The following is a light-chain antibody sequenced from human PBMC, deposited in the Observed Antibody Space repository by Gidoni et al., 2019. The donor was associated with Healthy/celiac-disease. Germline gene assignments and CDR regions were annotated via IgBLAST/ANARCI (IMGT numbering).Light chain of an antibody. Sequence: EIVLTQSPATLSLSPGERATLSCRASQSVSSYLAWYQQKPGQAPRLLIYDASNRATGLPAGFSGSGSGTDFTLTISSLEPEDFAVYYCQQRSNWPPGVTFGPGTNVDIK. CDR3: QQRSNWPPGVT. V-gene: IGKV3-11*01. J-gene: IGKJ3*01. CDR2: DAS. CDR1: QSVSSY.